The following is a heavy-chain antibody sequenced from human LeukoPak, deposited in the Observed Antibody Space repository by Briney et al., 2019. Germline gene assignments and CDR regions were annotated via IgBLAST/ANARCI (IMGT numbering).Heavy chain of an antibody. J-gene: IGHJ6*03. CDR3: ARGRVSSSTWYSTYYYFFYMDF. Sequence: SETLSLTCTVSDDSITMYYWTWIRQPPGKGLEWIGYVDHTGSTKFNPSLNGRVSIPRETSNNFFSLRLRSVTAADTAVYFCARGRVSSSTWYSTYYYFFYMDFLGKETTVTVSS. D-gene: IGHD4-11*01. CDR1: DDSITMYY. CDR2: VDHTGST. V-gene: IGHV4-59*01.